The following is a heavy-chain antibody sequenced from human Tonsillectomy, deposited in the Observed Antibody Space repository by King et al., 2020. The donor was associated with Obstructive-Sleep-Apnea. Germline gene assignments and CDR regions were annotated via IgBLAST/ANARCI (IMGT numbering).Heavy chain of an antibody. CDR2: ISYDGSNK. D-gene: IGHD3-22*01. Sequence: VQLVESGGGVVQPGRSLRLSCAASGFTFSSYAMHWVRQAPGKGLEWVAVISYDGSNKYSADSVKGRFTISRDNSKNTLYLQMNSLRAEETAVYYCAGDGLYGRIVVVIKEDAFDIWGQGTMVTVSS. CDR1: GFTFSSYA. J-gene: IGHJ3*02. CDR3: AGDGLYGRIVVVIKEDAFDI. V-gene: IGHV3-30*04.